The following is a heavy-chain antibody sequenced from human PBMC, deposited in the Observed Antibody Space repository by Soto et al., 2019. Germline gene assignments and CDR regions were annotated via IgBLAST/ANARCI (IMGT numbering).Heavy chain of an antibody. Sequence: EVQLVESGGGLVQPGRSLRLSCAASGFTFDDYAMHWVRQAPGKGLEWVSGISWNSGSIGYADSVKGRFTISRDNAKNSLYRQMNSLRAEDTALYYCAIGRGGSYGRYYFDYWGQGTLVTVSS. V-gene: IGHV3-9*01. CDR1: GFTFDDYA. CDR2: ISWNSGSI. J-gene: IGHJ4*02. CDR3: AIGRGGSYGRYYFDY. D-gene: IGHD1-26*01.